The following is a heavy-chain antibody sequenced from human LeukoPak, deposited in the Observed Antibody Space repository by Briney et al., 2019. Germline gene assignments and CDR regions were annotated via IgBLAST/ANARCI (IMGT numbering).Heavy chain of an antibody. CDR1: GGSISSYY. J-gene: IGHJ4*02. CDR2: IYTSGST. D-gene: IGHD1-1*01. V-gene: IGHV4-4*07. Sequence: SETLSPTCTVSGGSISSYYWSWIRQPAGKGLEWIGRIYTSGSTNYNPSLKSRVTMSVDTSKNQFSLKLSSVTAADTAVYYCAREEELEGEFDYWGQGTLVTVSS. CDR3: AREEELEGEFDY.